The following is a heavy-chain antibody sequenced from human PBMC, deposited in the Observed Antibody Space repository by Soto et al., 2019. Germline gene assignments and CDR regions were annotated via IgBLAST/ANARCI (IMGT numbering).Heavy chain of an antibody. J-gene: IGHJ3*02. D-gene: IGHD6-19*01. CDR3: AKDLWYSSGWFDAFDI. Sequence: SVKGSCKASGFTFSGAPGRWGRQARGQRLEWIGWIVVGSGDTNSAQKFQERVTITTDMSTSTAYIELSSLRAEDTAVYYCAKDLWYSSGWFDAFDIWGQGTMVTVSS. CDR1: GFTFSGAP. CDR2: IVVGSGDT. V-gene: IGHV1-58*01.